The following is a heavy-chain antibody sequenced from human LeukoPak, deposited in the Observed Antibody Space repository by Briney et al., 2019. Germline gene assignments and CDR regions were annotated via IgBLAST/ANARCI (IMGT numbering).Heavy chain of an antibody. J-gene: IGHJ3*02. CDR2: IYHSGST. CDR1: GGSISSSNW. D-gene: IGHD3-16*01. Sequence: SGTLSLTCAVSGGSISSSNWWSWVRQPPGKGLEWIGEIYHSGSTNYNPSLKSRVTISVDKSKDQFSLKLSSVTPADTAVYYGAVGGVYLGGGAEAFDIWGQGTMVTVSS. V-gene: IGHV4-4*02. CDR3: AVGGVYLGGGAEAFDI.